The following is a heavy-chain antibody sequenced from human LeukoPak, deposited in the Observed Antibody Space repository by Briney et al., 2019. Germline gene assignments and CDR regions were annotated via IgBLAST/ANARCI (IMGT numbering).Heavy chain of an antibody. Sequence: PSETLSLTCTFSGGSISSYYWSWIRQPPGKGLEWIGYIYYSGSTNYNPSLKSRVTISVDTSKNQFSLKLSSVTAADTAVYYCARDLAGGWYRAFDYWGQGTLVTVSS. CDR2: IYYSGST. CDR1: GGSISSYY. D-gene: IGHD6-19*01. J-gene: IGHJ4*02. CDR3: ARDLAGGWYRAFDY. V-gene: IGHV4-59*01.